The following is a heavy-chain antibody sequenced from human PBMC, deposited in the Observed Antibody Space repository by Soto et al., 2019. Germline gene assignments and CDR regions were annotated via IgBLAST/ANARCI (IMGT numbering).Heavy chain of an antibody. V-gene: IGHV3-74*03. J-gene: IGHJ4*02. CDR2: ITSDGTST. D-gene: IGHD3-9*01. CDR3: VRDDWALDY. Sequence: QTGGSLRLSCAASGFTFSRYWMHWVRQAPGKGLVWVSHITSDGTSTTYADSVNGRFTISRDNARNTMYLHMTSLRAEDTAVYYCVRDDWALDYWGQGTLVTVSS. CDR1: GFTFSRYW.